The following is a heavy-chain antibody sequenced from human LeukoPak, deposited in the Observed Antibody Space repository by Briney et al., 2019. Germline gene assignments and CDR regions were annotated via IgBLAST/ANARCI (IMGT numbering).Heavy chain of an antibody. CDR3: ARDRWGSIAAAGIDY. CDR1: GYTFTSYD. D-gene: IGHD6-13*01. V-gene: IGHV1-8*01. J-gene: IGHJ4*02. CDR2: MNPNSSTT. Sequence: GASVRVSCKASGYTFTSYDFNWVRQAPGQGPEWIGWMNPNSSTTGYAQKFQGRVTMTRDTSTSTVYMELSSLRSEDTAVYYCARDRWGSIAAAGIDYWGQGTLVTVSS.